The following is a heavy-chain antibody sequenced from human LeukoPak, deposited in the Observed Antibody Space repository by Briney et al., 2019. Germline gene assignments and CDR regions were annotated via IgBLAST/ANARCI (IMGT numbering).Heavy chain of an antibody. Sequence: SETLSLTCTVSGGSISSSSYYWGWIRQPPGKGLEWIGSIYYSGSTYYNPTLKSRVTISVDTSKSQFSLKLSSGTAADTGMYYCASLPRYCSGGTCRDTFDTWGQGTMVNVSS. J-gene: IGHJ3*02. CDR3: ASLPRYCSGGTCRDTFDT. D-gene: IGHD2-15*01. CDR2: IYYSGST. CDR1: GGSISSSSYY. V-gene: IGHV4-39*01.